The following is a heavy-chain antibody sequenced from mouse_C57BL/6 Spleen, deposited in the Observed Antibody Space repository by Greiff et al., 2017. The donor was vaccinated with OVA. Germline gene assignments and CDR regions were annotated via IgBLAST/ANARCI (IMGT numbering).Heavy chain of an antibody. V-gene: IGHV1-42*01. J-gene: IGHJ1*03. Sequence: VQLQQSGPELVKPGASVKISCKASGYSFTGYYMNWVKQSPEKSLEWIGEINPSTGGTTYNQKFKAKATLTVDKSSSTAYMQLKSLTSEDSAVYYCARGGITTVVANWYFDVWGTGTTVTVSS. CDR3: ARGGITTVVANWYFDV. CDR1: GYSFTGYY. D-gene: IGHD1-1*01. CDR2: INPSTGGT.